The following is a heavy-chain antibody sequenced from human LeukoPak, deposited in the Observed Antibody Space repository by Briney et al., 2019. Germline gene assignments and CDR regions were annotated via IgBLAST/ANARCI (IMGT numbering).Heavy chain of an antibody. CDR3: GRMRYYYDSSGYYDY. J-gene: IGHJ4*02. D-gene: IGHD3-22*01. CDR2: IIPIFGTA. V-gene: IGHV1-69*05. Sequence: GSSVKVACKDAGCIFSSYAISWVRQAPGRGLEWMGRIIPIFGTANYAQKDPGRVRNTTDGSATTAYLELSSLRSEDTAVYYCGRMRYYYDSSGYYDYWGQGTLVTVSS. CDR1: GCIFSSYA.